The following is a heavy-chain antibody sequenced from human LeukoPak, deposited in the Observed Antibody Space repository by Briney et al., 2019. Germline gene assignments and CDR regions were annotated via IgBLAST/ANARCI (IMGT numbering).Heavy chain of an antibody. Sequence: SETLSLTCTVSGYSISSGYYWGWIRQPPGKGLEWIGSIYYSGSTYYNPSLKSRVTISVDKSKNQFSLKLSSVTAADTAVYYCARDSGSYGSGSYWRDNWFDPWGQGTLVTVSS. V-gene: IGHV4-38-2*02. J-gene: IGHJ5*02. D-gene: IGHD3-10*01. CDR1: GYSISSGYY. CDR2: IYYSGST. CDR3: ARDSGSYGSGSYWRDNWFDP.